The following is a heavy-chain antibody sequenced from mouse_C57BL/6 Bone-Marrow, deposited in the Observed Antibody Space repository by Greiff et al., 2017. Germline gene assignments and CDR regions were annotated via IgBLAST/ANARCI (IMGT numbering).Heavy chain of an antibody. CDR3: ARGGDLDD. CDR1: GFNIKNTY. V-gene: IGHV14-3*01. J-gene: IGHJ2*01. Sequence: VQLQQSVAELVRPGASVKLSCTASGFNIKNTYLPWVKQRPEQGLEWIGRIDPANGNTNYAPKFQGKATLTADTASKTAYLQLSSLTSDDTAIYYCARGGDLDDWGQGTTLTVSS. CDR2: IDPANGNT.